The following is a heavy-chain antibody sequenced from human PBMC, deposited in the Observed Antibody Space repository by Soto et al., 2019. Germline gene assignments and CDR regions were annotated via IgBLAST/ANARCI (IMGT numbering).Heavy chain of an antibody. D-gene: IGHD3-3*01. J-gene: IGHJ6*02. Sequence: PRLSCTASGFTVGDYAMSCFRQAPGKGLEGVGFIRSKAYGGTTEYAASVKGRCTISRDDSKSIAYLQMNSLKTEDTAVYYCTIHDFWSSYVYYGMDLWGQGTPVTVSS. CDR3: TIHDFWSSYVYYGMDL. CDR1: GFTVGDYA. CDR2: IRSKAYGGTT. V-gene: IGHV3-49*03.